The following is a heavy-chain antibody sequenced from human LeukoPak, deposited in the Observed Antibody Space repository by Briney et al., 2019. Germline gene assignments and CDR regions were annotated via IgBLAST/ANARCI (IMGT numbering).Heavy chain of an antibody. V-gene: IGHV3-7*05. D-gene: IGHD5-24*01. CDR2: MKHDGIEK. CDR1: GFSFGSYW. CDR3: AREGREGYNYPALDF. Sequence: GGSLRLSCVASGFSFGSYWMAWVRRAPGKGLEWVANMKHDGIEKYHVDSVKGRFTISRDNTKNSLYLHMSSLRVEDTAVYYCAREGREGYNYPALDFWGQGILVTVSS. J-gene: IGHJ4*02.